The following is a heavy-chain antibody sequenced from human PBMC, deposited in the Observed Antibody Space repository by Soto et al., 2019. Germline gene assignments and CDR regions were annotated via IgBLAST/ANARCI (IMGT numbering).Heavy chain of an antibody. D-gene: IGHD1-1*01. Sequence: GGSLRLSCAASGFTFSTYSMNWVRQAPGKGLEWVSSISSSSGYIYYADSVKGRFTISRDNAKNSLYLQMNRLRAEDTAVYYCARDHDGSLDYWGQGTLVTVSS. J-gene: IGHJ4*02. CDR2: ISSSSGYI. CDR1: GFTFSTYS. V-gene: IGHV3-21*01. CDR3: ARDHDGSLDY.